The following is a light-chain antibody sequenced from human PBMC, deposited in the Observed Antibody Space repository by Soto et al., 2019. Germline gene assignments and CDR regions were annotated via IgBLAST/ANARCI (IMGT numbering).Light chain of an antibody. V-gene: IGKV1-5*03. CDR3: QQYHIYSGT. CDR1: QTIDSW. Sequence: DIQITQSPSTLSASVGDRVTITFRASQTIDSWLAWYQQRPGKPPNLLIYKASTLASGVPSRFSGGGSGTEFTLTINSLQPDDFATYYCQQYHIYSGTFGQGTKVDIK. J-gene: IGKJ1*01. CDR2: KAS.